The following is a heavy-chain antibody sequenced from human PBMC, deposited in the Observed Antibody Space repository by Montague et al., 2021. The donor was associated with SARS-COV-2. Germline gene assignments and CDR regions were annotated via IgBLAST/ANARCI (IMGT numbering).Heavy chain of an antibody. V-gene: IGHV4-61*02. CDR3: ARVSDGPEGNFDY. Sequence: TLSLTCSVSAGSMSSSDFYWTWVRQPAGKGLEWIGRIYISGRTNYNPSLQSRVTMSLDTSKNEFYLRLSSVSAADTAVYYCARVSDGPEGNFDYWGQGTPVTVSS. J-gene: IGHJ4*02. D-gene: IGHD5-18*01. CDR1: AGSMSSSDFY. CDR2: IYISGRT.